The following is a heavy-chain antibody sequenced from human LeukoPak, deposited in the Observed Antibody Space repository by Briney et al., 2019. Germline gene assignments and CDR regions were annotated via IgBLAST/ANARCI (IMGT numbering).Heavy chain of an antibody. J-gene: IGHJ5*02. CDR2: MHYSGST. CDR1: GGSISSGGYY. D-gene: IGHD3-16*01. Sequence: SETLSLTCTVSGGSISSGGYYWSWIRQPPGKGLEWIGYMHYSGSTNYNPSLKSRVTISVDTSKNQISLKLSSVTAADTAVYYCARRNGGNWFDPWGQGTLVTVSS. V-gene: IGHV4-61*08. CDR3: ARRNGGNWFDP.